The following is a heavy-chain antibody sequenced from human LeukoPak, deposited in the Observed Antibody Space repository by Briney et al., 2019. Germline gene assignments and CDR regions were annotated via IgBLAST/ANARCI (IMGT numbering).Heavy chain of an antibody. CDR1: GYTFSSYG. V-gene: IGHV1-18*01. CDR2: ISANNGNT. CDR3: ARSDDSSGYYYRGDFDY. Sequence: GASVKVSCKASGYTFSSYGISWVRQAPGQGLEWMGWISANNGNTNYAEKLQGRVTMTTDTSTSTAYMELRSLRSDDTAVYYCARSDDSSGYYYRGDFDYWGQGTLVTVSS. D-gene: IGHD3-22*01. J-gene: IGHJ4*02.